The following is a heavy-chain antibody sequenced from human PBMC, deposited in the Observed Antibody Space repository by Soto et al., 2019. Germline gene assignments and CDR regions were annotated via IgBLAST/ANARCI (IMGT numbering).Heavy chain of an antibody. V-gene: IGHV4-61*01. CDR2: IYYSGST. D-gene: IGHD2-21*02. Sequence: PSETLSLTCTVSGGSVSSGSYYWSWIRQPPGKGLEWIGYIYYSGSTNYNPSLKSRVTISVDTSKNQFSLKLSSVTAADTAVYYCARRTTYCGGDCYHDWGQGTLVTVSS. CDR3: ARRTTYCGGDCYHD. J-gene: IGHJ4*02. CDR1: GGSVSSGSYY.